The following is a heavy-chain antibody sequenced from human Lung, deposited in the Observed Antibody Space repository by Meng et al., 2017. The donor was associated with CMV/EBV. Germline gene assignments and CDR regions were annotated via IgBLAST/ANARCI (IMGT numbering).Heavy chain of an antibody. CDR3: ARAGAFPQYFDY. CDR2: IYGGTGT. J-gene: IGHJ4*02. Sequence: GGSLRLXCAVSGFTVSSNYMNWVRQAPGKGLEWVSIIYGGTGTYYADSVKGRFSISRDNSKNTVYLQIDSLSPEDTAVYYCARAGAFPQYFDYWGQGALVTGAS. D-gene: IGHD3-16*01. V-gene: IGHV3-53*01. CDR1: GFTVSSNY.